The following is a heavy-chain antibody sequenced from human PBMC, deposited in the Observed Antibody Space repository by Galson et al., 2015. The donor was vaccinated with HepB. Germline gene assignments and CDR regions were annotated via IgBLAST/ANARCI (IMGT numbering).Heavy chain of an antibody. CDR3: ASDSGYDPNWFDP. D-gene: IGHD5-12*01. CDR2: IIPILGIA. CDR1: GGTFSSYA. Sequence: QSGAEVKKPGPSVKVSCKASGGTFSSYAISWVRQAPGQGLEWMGRIIPILGIANYAQKFQGRVTITADKSTSTAYMELSSLRSEDTAVYYCASDSGYDPNWFDPWGQGTLVTVSS. V-gene: IGHV1-69*04. J-gene: IGHJ5*02.